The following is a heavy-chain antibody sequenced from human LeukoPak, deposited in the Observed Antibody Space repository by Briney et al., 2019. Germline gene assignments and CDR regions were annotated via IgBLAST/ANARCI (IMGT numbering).Heavy chain of an antibody. CDR2: ISGRGGSI. Sequence: PGGSLRLSCVASGFTFSNYAMNWVRRAPGKGLEWVSGISGRGGSIYYGDSVKGRFTISRDNSKNTLYLQMNSLKTEDTAVYYCTTGAHMSGWYFGGQGTLVTVSS. CDR3: TTGAHMSGWYF. V-gene: IGHV3-23*01. J-gene: IGHJ4*02. CDR1: GFTFSNYA. D-gene: IGHD6-19*01.